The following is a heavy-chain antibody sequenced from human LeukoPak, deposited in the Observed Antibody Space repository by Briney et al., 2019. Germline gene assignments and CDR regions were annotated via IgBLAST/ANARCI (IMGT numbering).Heavy chain of an antibody. CDR3: ARAQIAVNFYYFDY. V-gene: IGHV4-4*07. CDR2: IYTGGST. CDR1: GDSISSYY. J-gene: IGHJ4*02. Sequence: SETLSLTCTASGDSISSYYWSWIRQPAGKGLEWIGRIYTGGSTNYNPSLKSRVTISVDKSKNQFSLKLNSVTAADTAIYYCARAQIAVNFYYFDYWGQGTLVTVSS. D-gene: IGHD6-19*01.